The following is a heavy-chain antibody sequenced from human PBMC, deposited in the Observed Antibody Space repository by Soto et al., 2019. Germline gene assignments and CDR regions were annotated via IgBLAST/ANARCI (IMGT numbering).Heavy chain of an antibody. J-gene: IGHJ4*02. CDR1: GGSISSYY. Sequence: SERLSLTSTVSGGSISSYYWSWIRQPPGKGLEWIGYISYSGSTNYNPSIKSGVSISVDTSKMQFSLKLSSVTAADTAVYYCARSGSGWLDYWGQGTLVTVS. D-gene: IGHD6-19*01. CDR3: ARSGSGWLDY. CDR2: ISYSGST. V-gene: IGHV4-59*01.